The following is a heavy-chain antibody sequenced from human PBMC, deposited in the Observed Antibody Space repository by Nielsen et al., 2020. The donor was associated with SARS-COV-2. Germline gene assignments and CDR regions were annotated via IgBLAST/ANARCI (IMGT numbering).Heavy chain of an antibody. CDR1: GFAFSYFA. V-gene: IGHV3-30*14. CDR3: ARNHYGTFETSGFYGY. J-gene: IGHJ4*02. CDR2: ISNDGTKK. Sequence: GESLKISCAASGFAFSYFAIHWVRQAPGKGLEWVALISNDGTKKFYSDSVRGRFTISRDEPRNTVYLQANSLRLEDTAIFYCARNHYGTFETSGFYGYWGQGTLVSVSS. D-gene: IGHD1-14*01.